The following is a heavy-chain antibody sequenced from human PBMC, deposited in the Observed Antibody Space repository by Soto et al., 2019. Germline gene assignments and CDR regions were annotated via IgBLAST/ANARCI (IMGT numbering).Heavy chain of an antibody. Sequence: EVQLVESGGGVVRPGGSLRLSCAASGFTFDDYGMSWVRQAPGKGLEWVSGINWNGGSTGYADSVKGRFTISRDNAKNSLYLQMNSLRAEDTALYYCAREGYCSSTSGYYDYYGMDVWGQGTTVTVSS. CDR2: INWNGGST. J-gene: IGHJ6*02. CDR3: AREGYCSSTSGYYDYYGMDV. D-gene: IGHD2-2*01. V-gene: IGHV3-20*04. CDR1: GFTFDDYG.